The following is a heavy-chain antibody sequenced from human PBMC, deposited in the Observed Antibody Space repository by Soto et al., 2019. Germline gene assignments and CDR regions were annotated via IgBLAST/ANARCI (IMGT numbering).Heavy chain of an antibody. Sequence: ASVKVSCKASGHTFTSYAMNWVRQAPGQGLEWMGWINTNTGNPTYAQGFTGRFVFSLDTSVSTAYLQICSLKAEDTAVYYCARDNQPGYYDFWSGHYYYYYGMDVWGQGTTVTVSS. D-gene: IGHD3-3*01. CDR1: GHTFTSYA. CDR3: ARDNQPGYYDFWSGHYYYYYGMDV. V-gene: IGHV7-4-1*01. J-gene: IGHJ6*02. CDR2: INTNTGNP.